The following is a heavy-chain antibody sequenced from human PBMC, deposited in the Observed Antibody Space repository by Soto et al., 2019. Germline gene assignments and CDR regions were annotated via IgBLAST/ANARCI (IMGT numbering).Heavy chain of an antibody. CDR2: INAGNGNT. Sequence: ASVKVYCTASGYTFTSYAMHWVRQAPGQRLEWMGWINAGNGNTKYSQKFQGRVTITRDTSASTAYMELSSLRSEDTAVYYCARQDRTPYYYGMDVWGQGTTVTVS. CDR1: GYTFTSYA. CDR3: ARQDRTPYYYGMDV. J-gene: IGHJ6*02. V-gene: IGHV1-3*01.